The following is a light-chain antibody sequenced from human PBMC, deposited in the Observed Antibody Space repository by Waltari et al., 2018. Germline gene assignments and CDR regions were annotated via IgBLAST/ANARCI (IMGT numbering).Light chain of an antibody. J-gene: IGLJ3*02. Sequence: QTVVIQEPSLTVSPGGRVTLTCTPTTCAAISHYYPNWFQQKPRQAPTSLIYDTNKRHFWTPARFSGSLLGGKAALTLSRALPEDEADYYCALYYGNARWVFGGGTKLTVL. CDR1: TCAAISHYY. V-gene: IGLV7-43*01. CDR2: DTN. CDR3: ALYYGNARWV.